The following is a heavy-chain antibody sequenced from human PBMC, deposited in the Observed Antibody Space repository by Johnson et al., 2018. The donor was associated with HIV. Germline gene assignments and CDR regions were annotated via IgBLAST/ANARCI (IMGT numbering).Heavy chain of an antibody. V-gene: IGHV3-30*18. J-gene: IGHJ3*02. CDR3: AKVHIAARWSDAFDI. CDR1: GFTFRSYG. CDR2: VSYDGTNE. Sequence: QVQLVESGGGVVRPGGSLRLSCAASGFTFRSYGMHWVRQAPGKGLAWVAFVSYDGTNEFYADSVTGRFTVSRDSSKNTLFLQMNSLRAEDTAVYFCAKVHIAARWSDAFDIWGQGTMVTVSS. D-gene: IGHD6-6*01.